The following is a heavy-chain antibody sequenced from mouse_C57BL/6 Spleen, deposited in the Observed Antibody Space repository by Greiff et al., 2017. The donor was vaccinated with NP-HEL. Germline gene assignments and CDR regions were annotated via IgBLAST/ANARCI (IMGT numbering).Heavy chain of an antibody. J-gene: IGHJ2*01. D-gene: IGHD1-1*01. CDR3: ARSATTVVATDY. Sequence: VQLQQPGAELVRPGTSVKLSCKASGYTFTSYWMHWVKQRPGQGLEWIGVIDPSDSYTNYNQKFKGKATLTVDTSSSTAYLQLSSLTSEDTAVYYCARSATTVVATDYWGQGTTLTVSS. V-gene: IGHV1-59*01. CDR1: GYTFTSYW. CDR2: IDPSDSYT.